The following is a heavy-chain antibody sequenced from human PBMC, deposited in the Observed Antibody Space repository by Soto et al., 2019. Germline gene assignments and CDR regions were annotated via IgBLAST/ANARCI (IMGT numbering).Heavy chain of an antibody. V-gene: IGHV4-30-4*02. Sequence: SETLSLTCTVSGGSISSGDYYWSWIRQPPGKGLEWIGYIYYGGSTYYNPSLKSRVTISVDTSKNQFSLKLSSVTAADTAVYYCARASTIFGVDYGMDVWGQGTTVTVSS. D-gene: IGHD3-3*01. J-gene: IGHJ6*02. CDR2: IYYGGST. CDR1: GGSISSGDYY. CDR3: ARASTIFGVDYGMDV.